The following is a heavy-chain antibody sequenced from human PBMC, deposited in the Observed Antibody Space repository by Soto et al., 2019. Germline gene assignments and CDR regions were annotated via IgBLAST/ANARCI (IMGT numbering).Heavy chain of an antibody. CDR1: GYTLTSYY. J-gene: IGHJ5*02. CDR3: ARSAWFGEFGDNWFDP. CDR2: INPSGGST. Sequence: ASVKVSCKASGYTLTSYYMHWVRQAPGQGLEWMGIINPSGGSTSYAQKFQGRVTMTRDTSTSTVYMELSRLRSDDTAVYYCARSAWFGEFGDNWFDPWGQGTLVTVSS. D-gene: IGHD3-10*01. V-gene: IGHV1-46*01.